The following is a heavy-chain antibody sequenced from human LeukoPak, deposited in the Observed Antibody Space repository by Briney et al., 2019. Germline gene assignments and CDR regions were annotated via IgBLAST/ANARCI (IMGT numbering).Heavy chain of an antibody. V-gene: IGHV1-46*01. J-gene: IGHJ4*02. CDR1: GYIFTSYY. CDR2: ISPSSGST. D-gene: IGHD5-12*01. Sequence: ASVKVSCKASGYIFTSYYVHWVRQAPGQGLEWMGIISPSSGSTSYAQKFQGRLTMTRDTSTTTVYMDLSSLRSEDTAVYYCARDQRSGYDYGGYWGQGTLVTVSS. CDR3: ARDQRSGYDYGGY.